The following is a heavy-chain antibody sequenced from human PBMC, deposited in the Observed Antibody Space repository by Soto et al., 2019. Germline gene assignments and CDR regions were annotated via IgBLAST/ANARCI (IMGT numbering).Heavy chain of an antibody. CDR2: ISGSGGNT. Sequence: HPGGSLRLSCAASGFTFSSYAMSWVRQAPGKGLEWVSGISGSGGNTYYADSVKGRFTISRDNSRNTLYLQMNSLRAEDTAVYYCAKRIIPVAGYDAFDIWGQGTMVTVSS. J-gene: IGHJ3*02. CDR1: GFTFSSYA. D-gene: IGHD6-19*01. CDR3: AKRIIPVAGYDAFDI. V-gene: IGHV3-23*01.